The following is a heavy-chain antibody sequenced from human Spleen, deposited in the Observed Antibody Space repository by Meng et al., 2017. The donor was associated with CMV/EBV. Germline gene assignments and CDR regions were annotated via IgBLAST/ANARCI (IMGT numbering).Heavy chain of an antibody. CDR2: IYYSGST. CDR1: GGSISSSSYY. CDR3: ARQGSGSYLSGHFDY. V-gene: IGHV4-39*01. J-gene: IGHJ4*02. D-gene: IGHD1-26*01. Sequence: GGSISSSSYYWGWIRQPPGKGLEWIGSIYYSGSTYYNPSLKSRVTISVDTSKNQFSLKLSSVTAADTAVYYCARQGSGSYLSGHFDYWGQGTLVTAPQ.